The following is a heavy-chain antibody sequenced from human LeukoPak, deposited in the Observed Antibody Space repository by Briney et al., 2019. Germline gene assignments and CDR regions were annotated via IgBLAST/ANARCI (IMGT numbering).Heavy chain of an antibody. CDR2: INHSGST. CDR3: ARSGYDFWSGYSQYFQH. D-gene: IGHD3-3*01. J-gene: IGHJ1*01. V-gene: IGHV4-34*01. Sequence: PSETLSLTCAVYGGSFSGYYWSWIRPPPGKGLEWIGEINHSGSTNYNPSLKSRVTISVDTSKNQFSLKLSSVTAADTAVYYCARSGYDFWSGYSQYFQHWGQGTLVTVSS. CDR1: GGSFSGYY.